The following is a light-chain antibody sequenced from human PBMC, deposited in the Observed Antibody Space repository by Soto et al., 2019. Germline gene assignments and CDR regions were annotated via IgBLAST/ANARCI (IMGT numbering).Light chain of an antibody. Sequence: DIQMTQSPSTLSASVGDRVTITCRASQSISSWLAWYQQKAGKAPKLVIYQASSLESGVPSRFIGSGSGTAFTLTISSLQPDDFATYYCQQYNSYSQTFGQGTKLEIK. CDR1: QSISSW. V-gene: IGKV1-5*03. J-gene: IGKJ2*01. CDR3: QQYNSYSQT. CDR2: QAS.